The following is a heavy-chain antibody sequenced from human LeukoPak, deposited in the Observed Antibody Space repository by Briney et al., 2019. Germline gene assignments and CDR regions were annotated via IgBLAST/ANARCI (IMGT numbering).Heavy chain of an antibody. CDR2: IYYSGST. CDR3: ARGGIGDIVVVVAAFDY. D-gene: IGHD2-15*01. V-gene: IGHV4-59*12. Sequence: SETLSLTCTVSGGSISSYYWSWIRQPPGKGLEWIGYIYYSGSTNYNPSLKSRVTISVDTSKNQFSLKLSSVTAADTAVYYCARGGIGDIVVVVAAFDYWGQGTLVTVSS. CDR1: GGSISSYY. J-gene: IGHJ4*02.